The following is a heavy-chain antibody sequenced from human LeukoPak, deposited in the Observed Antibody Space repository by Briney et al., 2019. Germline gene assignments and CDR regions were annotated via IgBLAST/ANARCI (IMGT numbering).Heavy chain of an antibody. CDR2: ISSSSSYI. CDR3: ATATTVTRVGY. CDR1: GFTFSSYS. Sequence: GGSLRLPCAASGFTFSSYSMNWVRQAPGKGLEWVSSISSSSSYIYYADSVKGRFTISSDNAKNSLYLQMNSLRAEDTAVYYCATATTVTRVGYWGQGTLVTVSS. J-gene: IGHJ4*02. V-gene: IGHV3-21*01. D-gene: IGHD4-17*01.